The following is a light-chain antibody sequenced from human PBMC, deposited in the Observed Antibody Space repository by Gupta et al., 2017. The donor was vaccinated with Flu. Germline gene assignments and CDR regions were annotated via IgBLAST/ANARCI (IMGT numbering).Light chain of an antibody. Sequence: SYALTQPPSVSVSPGQTASITCSGDNLGDKFVSWYRQKPGQSPVLVIFQDTKWPSGTSQRFSGSKSGNTATLSISETQALDEGDYYCQAWNVGTGVFGGGTKLTVL. CDR2: QDT. V-gene: IGLV3-1*01. J-gene: IGLJ3*02. CDR1: NLGDKF. CDR3: QAWNVGTGV.